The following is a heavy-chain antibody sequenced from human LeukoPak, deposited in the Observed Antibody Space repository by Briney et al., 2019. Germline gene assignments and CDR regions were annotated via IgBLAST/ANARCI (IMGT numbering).Heavy chain of an antibody. CDR2: IYYSGST. CDR3: ARGRFGEWDY. J-gene: IGHJ4*02. V-gene: IGHV4-59*01. D-gene: IGHD3-10*01. CDR1: GCSISSYY. Sequence: VKPSETLSLTCTVSGCSISSYYWRWLRQPPGKGLEWIGYIYYSGSTNYNPSLKSRVTISVDTSKNQFSLKLSSVTAADTAVYYCARGRFGEWDYWGQGTLVTVSS.